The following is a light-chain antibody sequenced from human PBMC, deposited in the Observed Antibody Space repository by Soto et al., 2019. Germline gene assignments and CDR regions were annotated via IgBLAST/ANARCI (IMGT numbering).Light chain of an antibody. V-gene: IGLV2-14*01. Sequence: QSVLTQPASVSGSPGQSITISCTGTSSDVGGYNYVSWYQQHPGKAPKLMIYDVSNRPSGVSNRFSGSKSGNTASLTISGLQRADEGDYYCSSYTSSSTLVVFGGGTKLTVL. J-gene: IGLJ2*01. CDR2: DVS. CDR3: SSYTSSSTLVV. CDR1: SSDVGGYNY.